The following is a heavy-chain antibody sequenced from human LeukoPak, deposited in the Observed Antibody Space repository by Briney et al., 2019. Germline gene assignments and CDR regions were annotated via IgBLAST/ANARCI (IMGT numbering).Heavy chain of an antibody. V-gene: IGHV3-21*01. Sequence: PGGSLRLSCAASGFTFSSYSMNWVRQAPGKGLEWVSSISSSSSYIYYADSVKGRFTISRDNAKNSLYLQMNDLRDEDTAVYFCARDQDRSTESYGMDVWGQGTTVTVSS. CDR2: ISSSSSYI. D-gene: IGHD2/OR15-2a*01. J-gene: IGHJ6*02. CDR1: GFTFSSYS. CDR3: ARDQDRSTESYGMDV.